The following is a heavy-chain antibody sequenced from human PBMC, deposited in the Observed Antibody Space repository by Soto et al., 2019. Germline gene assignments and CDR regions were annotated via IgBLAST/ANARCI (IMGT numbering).Heavy chain of an antibody. J-gene: IGHJ4*02. CDR1: GFTFSSYG. CDR2: IWYDGSNK. D-gene: IGHD6-13*01. V-gene: IGHV3-33*01. CDR3: ARGVGTCDRRSPGCINSWYTTREY. Sequence: QVHLVESGGGVVQPGRSLRLSCAASGFTFSSYGMHWVRQAPGKGLEWVAVIWYDGSNKYYADSVKGRFTIARDNSTNTVDLQMNRLRAEDTAVYYCARGVGTCDRRSPGCINSWYTTREYLGQGTLVTVSS.